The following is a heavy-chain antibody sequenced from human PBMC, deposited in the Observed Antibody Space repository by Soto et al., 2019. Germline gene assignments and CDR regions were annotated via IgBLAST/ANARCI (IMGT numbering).Heavy chain of an antibody. CDR3: AKDSNKYSSSLRGRYFDY. D-gene: IGHD4-4*01. CDR1: GFPFSSDV. CDR2: ISGGGSNT. Sequence: GGSLRLSCAASGFPFSSDVMSWVRQAPGKGLEWVSGISGGGSNTFYADYVKGRFTISRDNSKKTLLLQMNSLGAEDTAVYYCAKDSNKYSSSLRGRYFDYWGQGIGVTVS. V-gene: IGHV3-23*01. J-gene: IGHJ4*02.